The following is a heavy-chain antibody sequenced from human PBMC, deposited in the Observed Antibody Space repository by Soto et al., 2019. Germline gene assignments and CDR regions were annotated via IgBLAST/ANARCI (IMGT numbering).Heavy chain of an antibody. CDR1: GFTFSTYA. Sequence: GGSLRLSCAASGFTFSTYAMTWVRQGPGRGLEFLSAISGSGDTTYCPDSVKGRFTISRDNSKNTLYLQMNSLRAEDTAVYYCAKDHYIARGFDYWGQGTLVTSPQ. V-gene: IGHV3-23*01. J-gene: IGHJ4*02. CDR2: ISGSGDTT. CDR3: AKDHYIARGFDY. D-gene: IGHD3-10*01.